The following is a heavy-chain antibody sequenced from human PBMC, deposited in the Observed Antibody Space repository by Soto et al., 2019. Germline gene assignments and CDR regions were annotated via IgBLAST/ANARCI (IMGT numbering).Heavy chain of an antibody. J-gene: IGHJ4*02. CDR3: AKDSIGNGPGDRELSIDY. CDR1: GFTFSSYA. V-gene: IGHV3-23*01. CDR2: ISGSGGST. D-gene: IGHD3-16*02. Sequence: EVQLLESGGGLVQPGGSLRLSCAASGFTFSSYAMSWVRQAPGKGLEWVSAISGSGGSTYYADSVKGRFTISRDNSKNTLYLQMNSLRAADTAVYYCAKDSIGNGPGDRELSIDYWGQGTLVTVSS.